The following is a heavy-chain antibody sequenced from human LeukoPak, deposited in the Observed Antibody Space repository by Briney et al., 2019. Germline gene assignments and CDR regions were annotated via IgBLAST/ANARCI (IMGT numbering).Heavy chain of an antibody. CDR1: GFTFTHHW. CDR3: GRDAFLGSASVDY. Sequence: GGSLRLSCAASGFTFTHHWMHWVRQAPGKGLVWVSRIRPDGRETNHAGSVKGRFTISRDNAKNTLYLQMNSLGDEDTAVYYCGRDAFLGSASVDYWGQGVLVTVSS. J-gene: IGHJ4*02. CDR2: IRPDGRET. D-gene: IGHD1-26*01. V-gene: IGHV3-74*01.